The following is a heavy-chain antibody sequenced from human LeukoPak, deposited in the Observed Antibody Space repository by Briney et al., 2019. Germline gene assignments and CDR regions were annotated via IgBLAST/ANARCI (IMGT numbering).Heavy chain of an antibody. CDR3: ARNYYGSGSHIDY. V-gene: IGHV4-59*02. J-gene: IGHJ4*02. Sequence: SETLSLTCTVSGDSVNSYYWSWIRQPPGKGLEWIGYTYYSGSTNYNPSLRSRVTISVDTSKNQFSLKLTSVPAADTAVYYCARNYYGSGSHIDYWGQGTLVTVSS. CDR2: TYYSGST. CDR1: GDSVNSYY. D-gene: IGHD3-10*01.